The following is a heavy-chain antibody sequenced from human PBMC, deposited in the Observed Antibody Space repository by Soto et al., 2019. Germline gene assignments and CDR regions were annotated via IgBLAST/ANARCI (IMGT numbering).Heavy chain of an antibody. D-gene: IGHD2-15*01. CDR1: EFTVTSNY. CDR3: ARATYCTGGNCLLDY. J-gene: IGHJ4*02. CDR2: IYSGGST. V-gene: IGHV3-53*04. Sequence: EVQLVESGGGLVQPGGSLRLSCAASEFTVTSNYMSWVRQAPGKGLEWVSVIYSGGSTYYADFVKGRFTISRDNPKNTVYLQMNSLRAEDTAVYYCARATYCTGGNCLLDYWGQGTLVTVSS.